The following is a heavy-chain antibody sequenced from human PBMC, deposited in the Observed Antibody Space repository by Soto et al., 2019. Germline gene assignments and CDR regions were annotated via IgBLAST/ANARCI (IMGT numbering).Heavy chain of an antibody. D-gene: IGHD3-16*01. CDR1: GDSVSSNSVA. V-gene: IGHV6-1*01. CDR3: AMSKMYYGYHRFDY. J-gene: IGHJ4*02. CDR2: IYYRSKWYN. Sequence: SQTLSLTCAISGDSVSSNSVAWNWIRQSPSRGLEWLGRIYYRSKWYNDYAVSVKSRITINPDTSKNQFSLQLNSVTPEDTAVYYCAMSKMYYGYHRFDYWGQGTLVTVSS.